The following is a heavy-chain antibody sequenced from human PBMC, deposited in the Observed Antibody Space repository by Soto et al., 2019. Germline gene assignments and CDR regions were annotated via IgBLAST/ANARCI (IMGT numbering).Heavy chain of an antibody. D-gene: IGHD1-26*01. CDR3: ARFSGSYTRGLDY. Sequence: EVQLVESGGGLVQPGGSLRLSCAASGFTFSDHYMDWFRQAPGKGLEWVGRSRNKAHSYSTEYAASVKGRFTISRDESKNSLYLQMNSLKTEDTAVYYCARFSGSYTRGLDYWGQGTLVTVSS. V-gene: IGHV3-72*01. CDR1: GFTFSDHY. CDR2: SRNKAHSYST. J-gene: IGHJ4*02.